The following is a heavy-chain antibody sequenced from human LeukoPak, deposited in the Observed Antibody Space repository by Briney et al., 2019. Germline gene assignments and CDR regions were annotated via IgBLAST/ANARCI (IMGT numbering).Heavy chain of an antibody. CDR1: GGSISSYY. Sequence: KPSETLSLTCSVSGGSISSYYWSWIRQAPGKALEWIGFAHYSGSTNYNPSLKSRVTISVDTSKSQFSLKLVSVTAADTAVYYCASKMSTYWFFDVWGRGTLVTVSS. CDR2: AHYSGST. CDR3: ASKMSTYWFFDV. J-gene: IGHJ2*01. D-gene: IGHD5-24*01. V-gene: IGHV4-59*01.